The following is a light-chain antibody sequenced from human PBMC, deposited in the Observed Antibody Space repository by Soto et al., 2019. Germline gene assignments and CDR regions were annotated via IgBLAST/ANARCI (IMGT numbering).Light chain of an antibody. J-gene: IGLJ1*01. CDR3: SSYTGSNTLIYV. CDR1: SRDVGGYNY. V-gene: IGLV2-14*03. CDR2: DVS. Sequence: QSVLTQPASVSGSPGQSITISCTGTSRDVGGYNYVSWYQQHPGKAPKVIIYDVSNRPSGVSNRFSASKSGNTASLTISGLQAGDEGYYYCSSYTGSNTLIYVFGTGTKVTVL.